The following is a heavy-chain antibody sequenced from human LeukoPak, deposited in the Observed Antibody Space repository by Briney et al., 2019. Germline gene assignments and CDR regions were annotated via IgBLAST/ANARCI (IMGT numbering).Heavy chain of an antibody. CDR1: GGSFSGYY. D-gene: IGHD3-10*01. CDR3: ARRVWFGESSHWSFDL. J-gene: IGHJ2*01. CDR2: INHSGST. Sequence: SSETLSLTCAVYGGSFSGYYWSWIRQPPGKGLEWIWEINHSGSTSYNPSLKSRVTISINTSKNQFSLKLSSVTAADTAVFYCARRVWFGESSHWSFDLWGRGTLVTVSS. V-gene: IGHV4-34*01.